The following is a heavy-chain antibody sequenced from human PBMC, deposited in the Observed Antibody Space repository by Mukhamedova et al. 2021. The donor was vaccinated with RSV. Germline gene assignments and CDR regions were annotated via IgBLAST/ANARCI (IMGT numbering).Heavy chain of an antibody. J-gene: IGHJ4*01. CDR2: ISYDGSNK. CDR1: TYA. V-gene: IGHV3-30*01. CDR3: ARGVDFWSGTSPFFDY. Sequence: TYAMHWVRQAPGKGLEWVAVISYDGSNKYYVDSVKGRFTISRDNSKNTLYLQMNSLRAEDTAVYYCARGVDFWSGTSPFFDYWG. D-gene: IGHD3-3*01.